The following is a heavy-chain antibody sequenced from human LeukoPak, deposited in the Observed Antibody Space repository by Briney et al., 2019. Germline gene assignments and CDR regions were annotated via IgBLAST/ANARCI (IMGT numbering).Heavy chain of an antibody. CDR1: GFTFSSYS. Sequence: QTGGSLRLSCAASGFTFSSYSMNWVRQAPGKGLEWVSYISTSSDNIYYADSVKGRFTISRDNAKNTLYLQMNSLRAEDTAVYYCARDYSAFCTNGVCYFFDYWGQGTLVTGSS. CDR3: ARDYSAFCTNGVCYFFDY. V-gene: IGHV3-48*04. D-gene: IGHD2-8*01. J-gene: IGHJ4*02. CDR2: ISTSSDNI.